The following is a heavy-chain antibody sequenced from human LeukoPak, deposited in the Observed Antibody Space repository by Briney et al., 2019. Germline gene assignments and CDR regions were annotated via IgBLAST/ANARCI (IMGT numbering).Heavy chain of an antibody. V-gene: IGHV3-7*03. CDR1: GFTFTTYW. D-gene: IGHD6-19*01. CDR3: AKGPGIAVATVDY. J-gene: IGHJ4*02. Sequence: GGSLRLSCAASGFTFTTYWMSWVRQAPGKGLEWVANIDNAGSDKYYVDSVEGRFTISRDNAKNSLYLQMNSLRPEDTALYYCAKGPGIAVATVDYWGLGIWVTVSS. CDR2: IDNAGSDK.